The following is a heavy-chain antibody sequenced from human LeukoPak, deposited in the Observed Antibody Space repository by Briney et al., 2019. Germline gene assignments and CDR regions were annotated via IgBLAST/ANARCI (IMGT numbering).Heavy chain of an antibody. J-gene: IGHJ5*02. D-gene: IGHD3-16*01. CDR3: VRVAGRDVWGSYGGWFDP. V-gene: IGHV1-2*02. CDR2: INPNSGGT. Sequence: GASVKVSCKASGYTFTGYYMHWVRQAPGQGLEWMGWINPNSGGTNYAQKFQGRVTMTRDTSISTAYMELSRLRSDDTAVYYCVRVAGRDVWGSYGGWFDPWGQGTLVTVSS. CDR1: GYTFTGYY.